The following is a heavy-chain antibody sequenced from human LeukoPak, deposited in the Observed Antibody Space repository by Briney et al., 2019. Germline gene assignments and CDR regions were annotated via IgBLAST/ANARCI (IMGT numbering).Heavy chain of an antibody. Sequence: SGGSLRLSCAASGFTFSSYAMSWVRQAPGEGLEWVSAISGSGGSTYYADSVKGRFTISRDNSKNTLYLQMNSLRAEDTAVYYCAKDNRRDIVVVPAAIGYWGQGTLVTVSS. CDR1: GFTFSSYA. V-gene: IGHV3-23*01. CDR2: ISGSGGST. CDR3: AKDNRRDIVVVPAAIGY. D-gene: IGHD2-2*02. J-gene: IGHJ4*02.